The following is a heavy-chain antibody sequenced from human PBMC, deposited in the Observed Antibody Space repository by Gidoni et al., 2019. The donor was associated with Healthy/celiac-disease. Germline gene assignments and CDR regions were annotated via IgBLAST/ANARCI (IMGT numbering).Heavy chain of an antibody. Sequence: QITLKESGPTLVKPTQTLTLTCTFSGFSLSTSGVGVGWIRQPPGKALEWLALIYWNDDKRYSPSLKSRLTITKDTSKNQVVLTMTNMDPVDTATYYCAHTLRGGSGYRYYFDYWGQGTLVTVSS. CDR2: IYWNDDK. D-gene: IGHD3-22*01. J-gene: IGHJ4*02. V-gene: IGHV2-5*01. CDR1: GFSLSTSGVG. CDR3: AHTLRGGSGYRYYFDY.